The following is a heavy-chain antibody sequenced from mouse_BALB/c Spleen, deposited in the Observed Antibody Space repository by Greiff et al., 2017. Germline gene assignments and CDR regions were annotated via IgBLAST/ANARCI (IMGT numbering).Heavy chain of an antibody. V-gene: IGHV1-12*01. CDR3: GRGDLDY. J-gene: IGHJ2*01. CDR2: IYPGNGDT. CDR1: GYTFTSYN. Sequence: QVQLQQPGAELVKPGASVKMSCKASGYTFTSYNMHWVKQTPGQGLEWIGAIYPGNGDTFYNQKFKGKATLTVDKSSSTAHMELLSLTSEDSAVYYCGRGDLDYWGQGTTLTVSS.